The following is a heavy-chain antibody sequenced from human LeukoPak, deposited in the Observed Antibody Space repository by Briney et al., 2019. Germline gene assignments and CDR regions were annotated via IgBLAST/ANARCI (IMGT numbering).Heavy chain of an antibody. CDR2: ISWNSGSI. CDR1: GFTFDDYA. Sequence: PGRSLRLSCAASGFTFDDYAMHWVRQAPGKGLEWVSGISWNSGSIGYADSVKGRFTISRDNAKNSLYLQMNSLGAEDTALYYYDYWGQGTLVTVSS. J-gene: IGHJ4*02. V-gene: IGHV3-9*01. CDR3: DY.